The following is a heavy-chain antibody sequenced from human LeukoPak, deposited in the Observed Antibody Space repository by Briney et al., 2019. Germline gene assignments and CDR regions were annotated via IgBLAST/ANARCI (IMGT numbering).Heavy chain of an antibody. CDR3: ARDPIGAAPDYFDY. D-gene: IGHD6-6*01. CDR2: LSLDEITQ. J-gene: IGHJ4*02. CDR1: GFTFRSYT. V-gene: IGHV3-30*04. Sequence: PGRSLRISCEASGFTFRSYTMHWVRQAPGKGLEWVAVLSLDEITQYYADSVKGRFTISRDNSKSTLYLQMTSLRVEDTAVYYCARDPIGAAPDYFDYWGQGTLVTVSS.